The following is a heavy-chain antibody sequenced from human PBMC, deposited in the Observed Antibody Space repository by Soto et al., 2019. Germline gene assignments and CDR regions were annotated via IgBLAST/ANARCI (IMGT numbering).Heavy chain of an antibody. J-gene: IGHJ6*02. Sequence: EVQLVESGGGLVQPGGSLRLSCAASGFTFSSYSMNWVRQAPGKGLEWVSYISSSSSTIYYADSVKGRFTISRDNAKNSLYLQMNSLRDEDPAVYYCARANERREMHYSYGMDVWGQGTTVTVSS. CDR3: ARANERREMHYSYGMDV. CDR1: GFTFSSYS. V-gene: IGHV3-48*02. CDR2: ISSSSSTI. D-gene: IGHD1-26*01.